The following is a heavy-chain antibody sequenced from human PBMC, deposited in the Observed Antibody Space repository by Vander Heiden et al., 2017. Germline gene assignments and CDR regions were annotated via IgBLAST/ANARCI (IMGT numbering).Heavy chain of an antibody. CDR1: GFPFSSYS. CDR3: AGVIEARPY. CDR2: ISSGSSYI. V-gene: IGHV3-21*01. Sequence: EVQLVESGGGLVKPGESLRLSCAGSGFPFSSYSMNWVRQAPGKGLEWVSFISSGSSYIYYADSVKGRFTISRDNAKNSLYLQMNSLKAEDTAVYYCAGVIEARPYWGQGTLVTVSS. D-gene: IGHD6-6*01. J-gene: IGHJ4*02.